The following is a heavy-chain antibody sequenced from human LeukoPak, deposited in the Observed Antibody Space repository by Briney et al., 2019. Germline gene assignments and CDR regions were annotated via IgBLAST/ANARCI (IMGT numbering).Heavy chain of an antibody. CDR3: AKDLLWGDYYYGMDV. J-gene: IGHJ6*02. V-gene: IGHV3-23*01. CDR2: ISGSSGST. D-gene: IGHD3-16*01. CDR1: GFTFSTYA. Sequence: QPGGSLRLSCAASGFTFSTYAMSWVRQAPGKGLEWVSAISGSSGSTYHADSVKGRFTISRDNSKNTLYLQRNSLRDEDTAVYYCAKDLLWGDYYYGMDVWGQGTTVTVSS.